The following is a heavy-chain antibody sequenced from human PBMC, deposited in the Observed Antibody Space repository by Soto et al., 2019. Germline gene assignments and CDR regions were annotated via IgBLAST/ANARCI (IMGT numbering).Heavy chain of an antibody. CDR2: IYYSGST. D-gene: IGHD1-20*01. CDR3: ARSITRNWGVRAFDI. V-gene: IGHV4-59*01. CDR1: GGSISSYY. Sequence: QVQLQESGPGLVKPSETLSLTCTVSGGSISSYYWSWIRQPPGKGLEWIGYIYYSGSTNYNPSLTSRVTISVDTSKNQFSLKLSSVTAADTAVYYCARSITRNWGVRAFDIWGQGTMVTVSS. J-gene: IGHJ3*02.